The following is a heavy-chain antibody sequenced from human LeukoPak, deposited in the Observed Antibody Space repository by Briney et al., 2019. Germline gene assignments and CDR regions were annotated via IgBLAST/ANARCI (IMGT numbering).Heavy chain of an antibody. D-gene: IGHD4-17*01. CDR3: ARDYADYVGYFFFDY. J-gene: IGHJ4*02. Sequence: GGSLRLSCGASGFTLSSNWMTWVRQAPGRGLEWVASIKQDGSVKYYVDSVKGRFTISRDNARNSLSLQMNSLRAEDTAVYYCARDYADYVGYFFFDYWGQGTLVTVSS. CDR2: IKQDGSVK. V-gene: IGHV3-7*03. CDR1: GFTLSSNW.